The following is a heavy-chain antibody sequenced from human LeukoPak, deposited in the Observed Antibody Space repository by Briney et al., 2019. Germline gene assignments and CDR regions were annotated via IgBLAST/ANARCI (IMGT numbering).Heavy chain of an antibody. V-gene: IGHV4-39*07. CDR1: GGSISSSSYY. CDR3: ARVGRNWFDP. CDR2: IYYSGST. Sequence: SETLSLTCTVSGGSISSSSYYWGWIRQPPGRGLEWIGSIYYSGSTYYNPSLKSRVTISVDTSKNQFSLKLSSVTAADTAVYYCARVGRNWFDPWGQGTLVTVSS. J-gene: IGHJ5*02.